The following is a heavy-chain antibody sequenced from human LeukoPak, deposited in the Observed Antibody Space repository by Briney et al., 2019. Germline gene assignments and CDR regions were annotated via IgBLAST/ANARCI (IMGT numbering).Heavy chain of an antibody. J-gene: IGHJ5*02. CDR2: LSHSGSS. CDR1: GYSISSGYY. D-gene: IGHD3-10*01. Sequence: PSETLSLTCTVSGYSISSGYYWDWIRQPPGKGLEWIGTLSHSGSSYYNPSLKSRVTISVDTSKNQFSLKLSSVTAADTAVYYCARGRFRMVRGVVGWFDPWGQGTLVTVSS. V-gene: IGHV4-38-2*02. CDR3: ARGRFRMVRGVVGWFDP.